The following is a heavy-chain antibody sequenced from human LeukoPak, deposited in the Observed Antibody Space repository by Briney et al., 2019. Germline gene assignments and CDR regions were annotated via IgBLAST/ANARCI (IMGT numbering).Heavy chain of an antibody. J-gene: IGHJ6*02. CDR2: IRPNSGGT. D-gene: IGHD6-6*01. CDR3: ATYSNSTLQYYYGLDV. CDR1: GYTFTGYY. V-gene: IGHV1-2*07. Sequence: GASVKVSCKTSGYTFTGYYLHWVRQAPGQGLEWMGWIRPNSGGTKNAHKFQGRVTMTRDTSISTAYMELNRLTSDDTAVYYCATYSNSTLQYYYGLDVWGQGTTVTVSS.